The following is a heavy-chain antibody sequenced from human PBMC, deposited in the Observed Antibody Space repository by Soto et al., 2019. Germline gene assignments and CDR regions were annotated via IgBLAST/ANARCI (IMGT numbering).Heavy chain of an antibody. CDR3: ARAVVPAAIRYYYYYYGVDV. CDR2: ISYDGSNK. Sequence: GGSLSLSCVASGFTISSYAISWVRQAPGEGLEWVAVISYDGSNKYYADSVKGRFTISRDNSKNTLYLQMNSLRAEDTAVYYCARAVVPAAIRYYYYYYGVDVWGQGTTVTVSS. J-gene: IGHJ6*02. V-gene: IGHV3-30-3*01. D-gene: IGHD2-2*02. CDR1: GFTISSYA.